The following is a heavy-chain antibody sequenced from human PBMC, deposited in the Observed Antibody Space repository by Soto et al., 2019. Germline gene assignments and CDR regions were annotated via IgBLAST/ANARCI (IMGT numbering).Heavy chain of an antibody. J-gene: IGHJ3*02. CDR2: ISSSSSYI. Sequence: EVQLVESGGGLVKPGGSLRLSCAASGFTFSSYSMNWVRQAPGKGLEWVSSISSSSSYIYYADSVKGRFTISRDNAKNSLYLQMNSLRAEDTAVYYCASLFLGSGSLFGAFDIWGQGTMVTVSS. V-gene: IGHV3-21*01. CDR1: GFTFSSYS. D-gene: IGHD3-10*01. CDR3: ASLFLGSGSLFGAFDI.